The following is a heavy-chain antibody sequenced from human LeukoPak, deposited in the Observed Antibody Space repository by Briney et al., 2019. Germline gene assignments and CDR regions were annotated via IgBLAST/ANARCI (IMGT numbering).Heavy chain of an antibody. D-gene: IGHD1-1*01. V-gene: IGHV3-48*03. CDR3: ARGASNWNFDYYGMDV. CDR2: IGSSSSPI. J-gene: IGHJ6*02. CDR1: GFTFSSSE. Sequence: GGSLRLSCAASGFTFSSSEMNWVRQAPGKGLEWVSYIGSSSSPISYADSVKGRFTISRDNAKNSLYVQMNSLRAEDTAVYYCARGASNWNFDYYGMDVWGQGTTVTVSS.